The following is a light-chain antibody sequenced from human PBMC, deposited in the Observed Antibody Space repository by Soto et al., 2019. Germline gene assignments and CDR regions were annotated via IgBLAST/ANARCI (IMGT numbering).Light chain of an antibody. CDR3: QQGFSRPRT. Sequence: DIQMTQSPSSLSASVGDRVTITCRASQSIRSDLNWYQQRPGKAPKLLIYTTSNLESGVPSRFSGSGSGTDFTLTISNLQPEDFAPYFCQQGFSRPRTFGLGTTVEVK. V-gene: IGKV1-39*01. J-gene: IGKJ1*01. CDR2: TTS. CDR1: QSIRSD.